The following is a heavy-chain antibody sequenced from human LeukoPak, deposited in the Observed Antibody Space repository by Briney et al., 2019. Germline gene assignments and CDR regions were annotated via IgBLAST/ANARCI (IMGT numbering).Heavy chain of an antibody. Sequence: GGSLRLSCAASGFTFSNAWMNWVRQAPGKGLEWVSSISSSSSYIYYADSVKGRFTISRDNAKNSLYLQMNSLRAEDTAVYYCASNSVGAGDYWGQGTLVTVSS. CDR3: ASNSVGAGDY. CDR1: GFTFSNAW. J-gene: IGHJ4*02. CDR2: ISSSSSYI. V-gene: IGHV3-21*01. D-gene: IGHD1-26*01.